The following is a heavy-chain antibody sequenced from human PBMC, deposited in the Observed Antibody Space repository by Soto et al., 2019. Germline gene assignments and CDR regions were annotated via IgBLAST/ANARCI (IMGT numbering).Heavy chain of an antibody. CDR3: ALGYYYDSSGRHDAFDI. D-gene: IGHD3-22*01. V-gene: IGHV1-69*01. CDR1: GGTFSSYA. J-gene: IGHJ3*02. CDR2: IIPIFGTA. Sequence: QVQLVQSGAEVKKPGSSVKVSCKASGGTFSSYAISWVRQAPGQGLEWMGGIIPIFGTANYAQKFQGRVTITEEESTSTAYMELSSLRSEDTAVYYCALGYYYDSSGRHDAFDIWGQGTMVTVSS.